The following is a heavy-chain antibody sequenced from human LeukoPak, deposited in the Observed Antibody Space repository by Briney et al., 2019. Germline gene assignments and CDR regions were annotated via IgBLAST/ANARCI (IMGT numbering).Heavy chain of an antibody. Sequence: ASVKVSCKASGYTFTTYHIQWVGQAPGQGLEWMGWINPHSGGTNYAQNFQGRVTMTWDTSITTAYMELSSLRSVDTAIYYCARGDVFYDYWGQGTLVSVSA. D-gene: IGHD2/OR15-2a*01. J-gene: IGHJ4*02. CDR3: ARGDVFYDY. CDR2: INPHSGGT. CDR1: GYTFTTYH. V-gene: IGHV1-2*02.